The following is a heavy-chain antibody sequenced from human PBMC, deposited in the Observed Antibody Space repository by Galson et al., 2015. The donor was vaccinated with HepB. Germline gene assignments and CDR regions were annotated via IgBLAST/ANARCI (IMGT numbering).Heavy chain of an antibody. CDR2: ISWNSGSI. D-gene: IGHD2-15*01. V-gene: IGHV3-9*01. CDR1: GFTFDDYA. CDR3: AKDRYWGYHGMDV. Sequence: SLRLSCAASGFTFDDYAMHWVRQAPGKGLEWVSGISWNSGSIGYADSVKGRFTISRDNAKNSLYLQMNSLRAEDTALYYCAKDRYWGYHGMDVWGQGTTVTVSS. J-gene: IGHJ6*02.